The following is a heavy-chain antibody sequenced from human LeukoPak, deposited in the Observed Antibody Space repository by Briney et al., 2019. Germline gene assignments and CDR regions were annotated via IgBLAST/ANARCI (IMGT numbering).Heavy chain of an antibody. CDR1: GYSFTSYW. Sequence: GESLKISCKGSGYSFTSYWIGWVRQMPGKGLEWMGIIYPGDSDTRYSPSFQGQVTISADKSISTAYLQWSSPKASDTAMYYCARSGYYDSSGYYPLFDYWGQGTLVTVSS. D-gene: IGHD3-22*01. CDR2: IYPGDSDT. J-gene: IGHJ4*02. CDR3: ARSGYYDSSGYYPLFDY. V-gene: IGHV5-51*01.